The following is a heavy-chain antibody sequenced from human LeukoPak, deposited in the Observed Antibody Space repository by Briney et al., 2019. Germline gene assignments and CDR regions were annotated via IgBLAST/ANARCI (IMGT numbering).Heavy chain of an antibody. CDR1: GYIFDIYA. CDR2: INTNTGNP. J-gene: IGHJ1*01. V-gene: IGHV7-4-1*02. D-gene: IGHD1-7*01. CDR3: ARDYTLTLGTTTYFQH. Sequence: ASVKVSCKASGYIFDIYALIWVRQAPGQGLELMGWINTNTGNPTYAQGFTGRFVFSLDTSDSTAYLQISSLKAEDTAVYYCARDYTLTLGTTTYFQHWGQGTLVAVSS.